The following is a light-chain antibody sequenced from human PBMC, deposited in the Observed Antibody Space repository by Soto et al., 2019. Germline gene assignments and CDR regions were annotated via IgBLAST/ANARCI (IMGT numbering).Light chain of an antibody. V-gene: IGKV1-33*01. J-gene: IGKJ5*01. Sequence: DIQMTQSPSSLSASVGDRVTITCRASQDIDNYLNWYQHRPGEAPKLLIYAASYLETGVSTSFSGSGSGTDFSFTITNLRTEDSGTYYCQQHDTRHTMTFGQGTRLEIK. CDR1: QDIDNY. CDR3: QQHDTRHTMT. CDR2: AAS.